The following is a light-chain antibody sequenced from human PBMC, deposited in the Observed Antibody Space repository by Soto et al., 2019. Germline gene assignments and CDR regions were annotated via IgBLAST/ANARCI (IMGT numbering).Light chain of an antibody. CDR1: SSDIDGYNY. CDR3: SSYISSRSQF. V-gene: IGLV2-14*04. Sequence: TGTSSDIDGYNYVSWYQQHPGKAPKLMIHDVTNRPSGVSNRFSGSKSGNTASLTISGLQAEDEAEYYCSSYISSRSQFCGTGPKVTVL. J-gene: IGLJ1*01. CDR2: DVT.